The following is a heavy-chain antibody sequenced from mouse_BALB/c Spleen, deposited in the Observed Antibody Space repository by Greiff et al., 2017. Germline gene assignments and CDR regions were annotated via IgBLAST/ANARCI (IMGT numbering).Heavy chain of an antibody. CDR1: GFTFSSYA. D-gene: IGHD1-1*01. Sequence: EVKLVESGGGLVKPGGSLKLSCAASGFTFSSYAMSWVRQTPEKRLEWVATISSGGSYTYYPDSVKGRFTISRDNAKNTLYLQMSSLRSEDTAMYYCARRYGSSYGYFDVWGAGTTVTVSS. V-gene: IGHV5-9-3*01. CDR3: ARRYGSSYGYFDV. CDR2: ISSGGSYT. J-gene: IGHJ1*01.